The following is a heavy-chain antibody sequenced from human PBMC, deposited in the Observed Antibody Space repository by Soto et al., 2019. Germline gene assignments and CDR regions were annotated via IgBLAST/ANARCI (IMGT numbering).Heavy chain of an antibody. CDR2: ISPFNGNT. CDR1: GYPFTHYG. Sequence: QVQLVQSGAEVKKPGASVKVSCKSSGYPFTHYGITWVRQAPGQGLEWMGWISPFNGNTNYGQTLQGRVTLTTDTSTSTVDMELRRLRSDDTAVYYCARDQSFDRSYYYGIDVWGQGTTVTVSS. V-gene: IGHV1-18*01. CDR3: ARDQSFDRSYYYGIDV. J-gene: IGHJ6*02. D-gene: IGHD3-10*01.